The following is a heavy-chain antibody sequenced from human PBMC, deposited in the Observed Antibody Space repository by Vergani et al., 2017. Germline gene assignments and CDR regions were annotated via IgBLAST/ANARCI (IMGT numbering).Heavy chain of an antibody. V-gene: IGHV4-30-2*01. CDR2: IHHSGST. J-gene: IGHJ3*02. D-gene: IGHD2-15*01. CDR1: GGSISSGGYS. CDR3: AREGSGGSGDAFDI. Sequence: QVQLQESGPGLVKPSQTLSLTCTVSGGSISSGGYSWSWIRQPPRKGLEWIGYIHHSGSTYYDPSLKSRVTITVDRSKNQFSLKLSSVTAADTAVYYCAREGSGGSGDAFDIGGQGTMVTVSS.